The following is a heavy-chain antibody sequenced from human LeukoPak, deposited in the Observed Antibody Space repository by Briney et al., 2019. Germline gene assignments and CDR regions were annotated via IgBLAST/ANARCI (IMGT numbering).Heavy chain of an antibody. Sequence: PGGSLTLSCAASGFTFSSYEMNWVRQAPGKGLEWVAYISSSGSTIYYAHYVKGRFTISSDHAQNSLYLQMNRLRAEDTAVYYCAELGITMIGGVWGKGTTVTISA. CDR3: AELGITMIGGV. J-gene: IGHJ6*01. D-gene: IGHD3-10*02. CDR1: GFTFSSYE. V-gene: IGHV3-48*03. CDR2: ISSSGSTI.